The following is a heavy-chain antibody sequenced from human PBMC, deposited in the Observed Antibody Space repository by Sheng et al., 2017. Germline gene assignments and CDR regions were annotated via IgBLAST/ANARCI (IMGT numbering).Heavy chain of an antibody. CDR1: GGSFSGYY. Sequence: QVQLQQWGAGLLKPSETLSLTCAVYGGSFSGYYWSWIRQPPGKGLEWIGEINHSGSTNYNPSLKSRVTISVDTSKNQFSLKLSSVTAADTAVYYCARTPGNDYGDPGTLEEDYYGMDVWGQGTTVTVSS. V-gene: IGHV4-34*01. D-gene: IGHD4-17*01. J-gene: IGHJ6*02. CDR2: INHSGST. CDR3: ARTPGNDYGDPGTLEEDYYGMDV.